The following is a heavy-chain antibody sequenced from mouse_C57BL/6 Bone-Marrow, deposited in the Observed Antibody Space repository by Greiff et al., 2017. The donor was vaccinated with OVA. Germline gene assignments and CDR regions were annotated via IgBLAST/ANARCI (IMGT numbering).Heavy chain of an antibody. CDR2: LTSDGGST. CDR3: ARQGYYGGFAY. D-gene: IGHD1-1*01. CDR1: EYEFPSHD. J-gene: IGHJ3*01. Sequence: EVHLVESGGGLVQPGESLKLSCESNEYEFPSHDMSWVRKTPEKRLELVAALTSDGGSTYYPDTMEGRFIIARDNTTKTLYLQMSSLRSEDTALYYCARQGYYGGFAYWGQGTLVTVSA. V-gene: IGHV5-2*01.